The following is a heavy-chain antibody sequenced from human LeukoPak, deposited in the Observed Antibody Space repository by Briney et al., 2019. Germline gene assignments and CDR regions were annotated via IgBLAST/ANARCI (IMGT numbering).Heavy chain of an antibody. D-gene: IGHD1-1*01. CDR2: IRSKAYGGTT. Sequence: PGRSLRLSCTASGFTFGDYAMSWFRQAPGKGLEWVGFIRSKAYGGTTEYAASVKGRFTISIDDSKSIAYLQMNSLKTEDTAVYYCTRDVSGTNSLFFDYWGQGTLVTVSS. J-gene: IGHJ4*02. CDR1: GFTFGDYA. V-gene: IGHV3-49*03. CDR3: TRDVSGTNSLFFDY.